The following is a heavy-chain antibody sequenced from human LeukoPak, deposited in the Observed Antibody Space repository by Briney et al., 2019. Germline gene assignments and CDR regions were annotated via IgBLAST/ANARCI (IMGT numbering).Heavy chain of an antibody. D-gene: IGHD3-3*01. CDR3: ARKNFYPNWFFDV. CDR1: GGSMSGHY. Sequence: SESLSLTCIVSGGSMSGHYWNWIRRSPGKALEWIGYVSDSGDTNYNPALKSRVSISVDTSKNQFSLRLMSLTATDTALYFCARKNFYPNWFFDVWGRGTLVTVSS. J-gene: IGHJ2*01. V-gene: IGHV4-59*08. CDR2: VSDSGDT.